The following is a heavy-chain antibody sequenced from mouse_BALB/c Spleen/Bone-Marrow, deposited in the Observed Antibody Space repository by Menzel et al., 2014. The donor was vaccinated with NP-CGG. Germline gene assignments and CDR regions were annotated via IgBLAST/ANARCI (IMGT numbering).Heavy chain of an antibody. CDR2: IDPASGNT. CDR1: GFNIKDTY. J-gene: IGHJ3*01. D-gene: IGHD1-1*01. Sequence: SGAELVKPGASVKLSCTASGFNIKDTYMHWVKQRPEQGLEWIGRIDPASGNTKFYPKFQGKATIASDTSSNTAYLQLSSLTSEDTAVYYCAAYYYVSSYGFAYWGQGTLVTGSA. V-gene: IGHV14-3*02. CDR3: AAYYYVSSYGFAY.